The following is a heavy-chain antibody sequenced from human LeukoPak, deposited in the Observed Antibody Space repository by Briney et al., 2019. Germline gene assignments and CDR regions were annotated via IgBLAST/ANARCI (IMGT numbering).Heavy chain of an antibody. CDR3: ARDYPYSSSSLSYYYYGMDV. CDR2: INAYNGNT. D-gene: IGHD6-6*01. CDR1: GYTFTSYG. V-gene: IGHV1-18*01. Sequence: ASVKVSCKASGYTFTSYGISWVRQAPGQGLEWMGWINAYNGNTNYAQKLQGRVTMTTDTSTSTAYMELRSLRSDDTAVYYCARDYPYSSSSLSYYYYGMDVWGQGTTVTVSS. J-gene: IGHJ6*02.